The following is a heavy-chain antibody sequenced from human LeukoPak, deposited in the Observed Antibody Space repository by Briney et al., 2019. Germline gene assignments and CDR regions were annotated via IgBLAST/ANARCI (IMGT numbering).Heavy chain of an antibody. CDR3: ARVTWYFDL. CDR2: TYYRSKWYN. Sequence: SQTLSLTCAISGDSVSSNSAAWNWIRLSPSRGLEWLGRTYYRSKWYNDYAESVKSRITINPDTSKNQFSLQLASVTPEDTAVYFCARVTWYFDLWGRGTLATVSS. CDR1: GDSVSSNSAA. V-gene: IGHV6-1*01. J-gene: IGHJ2*01.